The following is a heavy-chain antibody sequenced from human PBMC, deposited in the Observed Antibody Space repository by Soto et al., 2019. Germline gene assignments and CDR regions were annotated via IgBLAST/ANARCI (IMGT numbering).Heavy chain of an antibody. CDR3: AKFDGDRIAARPYYYYYYYGMDV. CDR2: ISGSGGST. CDR1: GFTFSSYA. J-gene: IGHJ6*02. Sequence: GGSLRLSCAASGFTFSSYAMSWFRQAPGKGLEWVSAISGSGGSTYYADSVKGRFTISRDNSKNTLYLQMNSLRAEDTAVYYCAKFDGDRIAARPYYYYYYYGMDVWGQGTTVTVSS. D-gene: IGHD6-6*01. V-gene: IGHV3-23*01.